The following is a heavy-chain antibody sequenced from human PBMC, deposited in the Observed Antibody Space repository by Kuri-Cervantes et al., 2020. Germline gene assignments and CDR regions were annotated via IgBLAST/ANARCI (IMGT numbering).Heavy chain of an antibody. CDR1: GLTFSSYS. V-gene: IGHV3-21*04. Sequence: GGSLRLSCAASGLTFSSYSMNWVRQAPGKGLEWVSSISSSSSYIYYADSVKGRFTISRDNAKNSLYLQMNSLRAEDTAVYYCAKVLEQQLVLDYWGQGTLVTVSS. CDR2: ISSSSSYI. CDR3: AKVLEQQLVLDY. D-gene: IGHD6-13*01. J-gene: IGHJ4*02.